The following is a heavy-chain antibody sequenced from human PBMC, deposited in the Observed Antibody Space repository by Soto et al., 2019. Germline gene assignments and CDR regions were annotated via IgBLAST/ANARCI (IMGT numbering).Heavy chain of an antibody. CDR3: ARDRAGSYYCYGMDV. Sequence: EVQLVETGGGLIQPGGSLRLSCAASGFTVSSNYMSWVRQAPGKGLEWVSVIYSGGSTYYADSVKGRFTISRDNSKNTLYLQMNSLRAEDTAVYYCARDRAGSYYCYGMDVRGQGTKVTVSS. CDR1: GFTVSSNY. D-gene: IGHD3-10*01. J-gene: IGHJ6*02. V-gene: IGHV3-53*02. CDR2: IYSGGST.